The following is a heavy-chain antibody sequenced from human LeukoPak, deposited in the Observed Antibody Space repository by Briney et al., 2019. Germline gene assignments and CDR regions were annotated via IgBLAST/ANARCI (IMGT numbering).Heavy chain of an antibody. CDR3: ARLGLSAVSDAFDI. Sequence: PSETLSLTCAVYGGSFSGYYWSWIRQPPGKGLEWIGEINHSGSTNYNPSLKSRVTISVDTSKNQFSLKLSSVTAADTAVYYCARLGLSAVSDAFDIWGQGTMVTVSS. D-gene: IGHD3-16*01. CDR1: GGSFSGYY. V-gene: IGHV4-34*01. J-gene: IGHJ3*02. CDR2: INHSGST.